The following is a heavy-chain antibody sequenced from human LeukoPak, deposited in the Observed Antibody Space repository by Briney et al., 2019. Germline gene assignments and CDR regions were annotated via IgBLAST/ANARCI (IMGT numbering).Heavy chain of an antibody. CDR1: GGSISSYY. V-gene: IGHV4-59*01. CDR3: ARGVSVYSSGYYISRRWDY. Sequence: PSETLSLTCTVSGGSISSYYWGWIRQPPGKGLEWIGYIYYSGSTNYNPSLKGRVTISVDTSKNQFSLKLSSVTAADTAVYYCARGVSVYSSGYYISRRWDYWGQGTLVTVSS. J-gene: IGHJ4*02. D-gene: IGHD3-22*01. CDR2: IYYSGST.